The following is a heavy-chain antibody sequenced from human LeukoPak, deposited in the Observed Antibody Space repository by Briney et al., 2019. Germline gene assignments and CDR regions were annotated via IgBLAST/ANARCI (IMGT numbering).Heavy chain of an antibody. V-gene: IGHV3-30*18. Sequence: QPGRSLRLSCAASGFTFSSYGMHWVRQAPGKGLEWVAVISYDGSNKYYADSVKGRFTISRDNSKNTLYLQMNSLRAEDTAVYYCAKDGYYYGSSYYGMDVWGQGTTVTVSS. D-gene: IGHD3-22*01. CDR1: GFTFSSYG. CDR3: AKDGYYYGSSYYGMDV. J-gene: IGHJ6*02. CDR2: ISYDGSNK.